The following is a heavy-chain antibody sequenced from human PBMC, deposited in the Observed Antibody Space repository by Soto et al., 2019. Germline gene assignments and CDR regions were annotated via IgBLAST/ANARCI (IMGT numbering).Heavy chain of an antibody. CDR1: GGTFSSYA. Sequence: SVKVSCKXSGGTFSSYAISWVRQAPGQGLEWMGGIIPIFGTANYAQKFQGRVTITADESTSTAYMELSSLRSEDTAVYYCARVVIVRSGGYDERDFSNYYYGMDVWGQGTTVTVSS. CDR3: ARVVIVRSGGYDERDFSNYYYGMDV. D-gene: IGHD5-12*01. CDR2: IIPIFGTA. J-gene: IGHJ6*02. V-gene: IGHV1-69*13.